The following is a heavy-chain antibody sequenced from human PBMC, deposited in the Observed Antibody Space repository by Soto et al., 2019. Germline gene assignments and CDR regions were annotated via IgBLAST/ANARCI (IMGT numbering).Heavy chain of an antibody. Sequence: QVQLQESGPGLVKPSETLSLTCTVSGGSISSYYWSWIRQPPGKGLEWLGYIYYSGSTNYNPSLKSRVTISVDTSKNQFSLKLSSVTAADTAVYYCARLRARYCSSTSCYAGLFYAFDIWGQGTMVTVSS. CDR3: ARLRARYCSSTSCYAGLFYAFDI. J-gene: IGHJ3*02. CDR2: IYYSGST. CDR1: GGSISSYY. D-gene: IGHD2-2*01. V-gene: IGHV4-59*08.